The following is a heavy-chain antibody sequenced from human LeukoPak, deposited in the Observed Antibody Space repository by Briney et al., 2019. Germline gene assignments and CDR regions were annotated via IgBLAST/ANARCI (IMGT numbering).Heavy chain of an antibody. J-gene: IGHJ4*02. D-gene: IGHD5-12*01. CDR2: IIPILGIA. CDR1: GATLSSYA. Sequence: SVKVSCKASGATLSSYAISWVRQAPGQGLEWMGRIIPILGIANYAQKLQGRVTITADQSTSTAYMELSSLRSEDTAVYYCARESSRYEYWGQGPLVPVSS. CDR3: ARESSRYEY. V-gene: IGHV1-69*04.